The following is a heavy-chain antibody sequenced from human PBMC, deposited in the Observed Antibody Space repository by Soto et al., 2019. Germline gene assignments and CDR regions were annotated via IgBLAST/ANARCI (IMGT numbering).Heavy chain of an antibody. CDR3: ARGTARGVIGLVDY. CDR2: INHSGST. V-gene: IGHV4-34*01. D-gene: IGHD3-10*01. Sequence: SETLSLTCAVYGGSFSCYYWIWIRQPPGKGLEWIGEINHSGSTNYNPSLKSRVTISVDTSKNRFSLKLNSVTAADTAVYYCARGTARGVIGLVDYWGQGTLVTVSS. CDR1: GGSFSCYY. J-gene: IGHJ4*02.